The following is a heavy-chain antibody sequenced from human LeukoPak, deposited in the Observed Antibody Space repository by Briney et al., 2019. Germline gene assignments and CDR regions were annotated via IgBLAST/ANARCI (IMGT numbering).Heavy chain of an antibody. D-gene: IGHD4-17*01. V-gene: IGHV3-23*01. Sequence: GGSLRLSCAASGFTFSSYAMSWVRQAPGKGLEWVSTISSGTGGTIYADSVKGRFTISRDNSKNTLYLQMNSLRAEDTAVYSCAKDRSVTPGDSDYWGQGTLVTVSS. CDR1: GFTFSSYA. CDR2: ISSGTGGT. J-gene: IGHJ4*02. CDR3: AKDRSVTPGDSDY.